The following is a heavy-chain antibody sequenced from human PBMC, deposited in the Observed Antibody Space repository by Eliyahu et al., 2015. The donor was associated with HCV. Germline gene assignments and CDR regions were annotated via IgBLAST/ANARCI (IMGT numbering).Heavy chain of an antibody. D-gene: IGHD6-13*01. CDR1: GFTFSSYS. V-gene: IGHV3-21*01. J-gene: IGHJ4*02. CDR2: ISSSSSYI. Sequence: EVQLVESGGGLVKPGGSLRLSCAASGFTFSSYSMNWVRQAPGKGLEWVSSISSSSSYIYYADSVKGRFTISRDNAKNSLYLQMNSLRAEDTAVYYCAREDRVRIAERFDYWGQGTLVTVSS. CDR3: AREDRVRIAERFDY.